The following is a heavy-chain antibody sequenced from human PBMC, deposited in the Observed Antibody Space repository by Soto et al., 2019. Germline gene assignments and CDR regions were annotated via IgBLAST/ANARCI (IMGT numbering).Heavy chain of an antibody. J-gene: IGHJ4*02. CDR3: AAASDFYDILTGSPGTFDY. Sequence: ASVKVSCKASGGTFSSYAISWVRQAPGQGLEWIGWIVVGSGNTNYAQKFQERVTITRDMSTSTAYMELSSLRSEDTAVYYCAAASDFYDILTGSPGTFDYWGQGTLVTVSS. CDR2: IVVGSGNT. D-gene: IGHD3-9*01. V-gene: IGHV1-58*02. CDR1: GGTFSSYA.